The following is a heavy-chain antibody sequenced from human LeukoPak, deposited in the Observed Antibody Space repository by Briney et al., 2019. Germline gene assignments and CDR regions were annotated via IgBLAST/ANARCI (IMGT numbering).Heavy chain of an antibody. V-gene: IGHV4-34*01. CDR3: ARVTVTTPNSFDP. CDR1: GGSFSGYY. D-gene: IGHD4-17*01. Sequence: PSETLSLTCAVYGGSFSGYYWSWIRQPPGKGLEWIGEINHSGSTNYNPSLKSRVTISVDTSKRQFSLTLSSVTAADTAVYYCARVTVTTPNSFDPWGQGTLVTVSS. CDR2: INHSGST. J-gene: IGHJ5*02.